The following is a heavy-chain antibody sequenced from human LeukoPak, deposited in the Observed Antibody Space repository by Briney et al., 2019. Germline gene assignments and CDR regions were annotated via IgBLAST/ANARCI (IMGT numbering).Heavy chain of an antibody. CDR1: GFPFSFYW. CDR2: IKQDGSEK. Sequence: GGSLRLSCAASGFPFSFYWMSWVRQAPGKGLEWVANIKQDGSEKYYVDSVKGRFTISRDNAKNSLYLQMNTLRPEDTAVYYCARLVDVVVVAAAHDAFDIWGQGTMVTVSS. D-gene: IGHD2-15*01. V-gene: IGHV3-7*01. J-gene: IGHJ3*02. CDR3: ARLVDVVVVAAAHDAFDI.